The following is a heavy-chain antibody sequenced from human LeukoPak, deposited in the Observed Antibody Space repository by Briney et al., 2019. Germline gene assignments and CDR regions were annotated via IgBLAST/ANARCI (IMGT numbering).Heavy chain of an antibody. CDR1: GFTFSNYW. D-gene: IGHD3-16*01. CDR3: ARAGRGDY. J-gene: IGHJ4*02. CDR2: IKQDGSEK. V-gene: IGHV3-7*04. Sequence: PGGSLRLSCAASGFTFSNYWMSWVRQAPGKGLEWVASIKQDGSEKYYVDSVKGRFTISRDNAKNSLYLQMNSLRAEDTAMYYCARAGRGDYWGQGTLVTVSS.